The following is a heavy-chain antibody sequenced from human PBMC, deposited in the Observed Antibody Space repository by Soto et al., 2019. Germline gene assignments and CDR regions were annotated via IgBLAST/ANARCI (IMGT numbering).Heavy chain of an antibody. Sequence: EVQLLESGGGLVQPGGSLRLSCAASGFTFGSYAMSWVRQAPGKGLEWVSAIGVSGGLTYYVDSVKGRFTISRDNSMNTLYLQMNSLRPEDTPVSYCTKDPFEYSASYPGHWGRGTLVTVSS. J-gene: IGHJ4*02. CDR3: TKDPFEYSASYPGH. CDR1: GFTFGSYA. V-gene: IGHV3-23*01. CDR2: IGVSGGLT. D-gene: IGHD1-26*01.